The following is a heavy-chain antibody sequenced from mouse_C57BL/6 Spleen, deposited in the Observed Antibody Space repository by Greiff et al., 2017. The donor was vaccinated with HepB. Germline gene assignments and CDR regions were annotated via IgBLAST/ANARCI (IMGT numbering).Heavy chain of an antibody. J-gene: IGHJ4*01. CDR1: GYTFTDYY. D-gene: IGHD2-1*01. CDR2: INPNNGGT. CDR3: ARSYYGNYVAMDY. V-gene: IGHV1-26*01. Sequence: VQLQQSGPELVKPGASVKISCKASGYTFTDYYMNWVKQSHGKSLEWIGDINPNNGGTSYNQKFKGKATLTVDKSSSTAYMELRSLTSEDSAVYYCARSYYGNYVAMDYWGQGTSVTVSS.